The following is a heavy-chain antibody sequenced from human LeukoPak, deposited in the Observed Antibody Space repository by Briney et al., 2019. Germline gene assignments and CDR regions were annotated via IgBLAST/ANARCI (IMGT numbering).Heavy chain of an antibody. D-gene: IGHD2-21*01. Sequence: PGGSLRLSCAASGFTLSSNAMTWVRQAPGKGLEWGSGISASGGSTYYADSVKGRFTISSDNSKNTLYLQMNSLRAEDTAVYYCAKGRDTSPYWFFDLWGRGTLVTVSS. V-gene: IGHV3-23*01. CDR2: ISASGGST. CDR1: GFTLSSNA. J-gene: IGHJ2*01. CDR3: AKGRDTSPYWFFDL.